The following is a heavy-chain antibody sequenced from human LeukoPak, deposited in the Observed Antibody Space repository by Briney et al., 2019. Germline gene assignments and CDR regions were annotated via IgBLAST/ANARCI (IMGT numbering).Heavy chain of an antibody. Sequence: PSETLSLTCTVSGDSISSTNYYWGWIRQPPGKGLEWIGSIYYSGSTYYNPSLESRVTISVDTSKNQFSLKLSSVTAADTAVYYCARVSSNNWYNERGAFDIWGQGTMVTVSS. V-gene: IGHV4-39*07. CDR1: GDSISSTNYY. CDR2: IYYSGST. D-gene: IGHD6-13*01. J-gene: IGHJ3*02. CDR3: ARVSSNNWYNERGAFDI.